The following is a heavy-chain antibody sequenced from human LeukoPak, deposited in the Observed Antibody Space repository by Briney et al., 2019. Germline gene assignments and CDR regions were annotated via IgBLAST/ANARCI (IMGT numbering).Heavy chain of an antibody. J-gene: IGHJ3*02. Sequence: QPGGSLRLSCAASGFTFSSYSMNWVRQAPGKGLEWVSYISSSSSTIYYADSVKGRFTISRDNAKNSLYLQMNSLRAEDTAVYYCARPKNWNPSRDAFDIWGQGTMVTVSS. D-gene: IGHD1-1*01. CDR2: ISSSSSTI. V-gene: IGHV3-48*01. CDR3: ARPKNWNPSRDAFDI. CDR1: GFTFSSYS.